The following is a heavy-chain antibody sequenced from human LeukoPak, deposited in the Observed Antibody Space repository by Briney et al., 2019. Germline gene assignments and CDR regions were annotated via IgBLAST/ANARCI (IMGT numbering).Heavy chain of an antibody. J-gene: IGHJ1*01. Sequence: GASVKVSCKASGYTFTSYDINWVRQATGQGLEWMGWMKPNSGNTGYAQKFQGRVTMTRNTSISTAYMELSSLRSEDTAVYYCARGLLRRAEYFQHWGQGTLVTVSS. CDR2: MKPNSGNT. CDR3: ARGLLRRAEYFQH. CDR1: GYTFTSYD. V-gene: IGHV1-8*01.